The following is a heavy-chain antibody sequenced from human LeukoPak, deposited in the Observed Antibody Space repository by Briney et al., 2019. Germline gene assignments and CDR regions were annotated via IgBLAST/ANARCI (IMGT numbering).Heavy chain of an antibody. CDR2: IKTDGSIT. Sequence: GGSLRLSCAASGFSFSVYWMHWVRQAPGKGPVWVSRIKTDGSITDYADSVKGRFTISRDNAKNTLYLQMNSLRAEDTAVYYCARPGELRYFDWLLMTALEYWGQGTLVTVSS. D-gene: IGHD3-9*01. CDR1: GFSFSVYW. J-gene: IGHJ4*02. CDR3: ARPGELRYFDWLLMTALEY. V-gene: IGHV3-74*01.